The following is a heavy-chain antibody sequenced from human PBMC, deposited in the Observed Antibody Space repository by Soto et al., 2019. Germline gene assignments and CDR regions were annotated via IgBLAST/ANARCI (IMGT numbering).Heavy chain of an antibody. V-gene: IGHV3-73*01. Sequence: EVQLVESGGGLVQPGGSLKLSCAVSGFTFSGSAMHWVRQASGKGLEWVGRIRSKSNSYATAYAASVKGRITISRDDSKNTAYLQMHSLKTEDTAVYYCTRGYGDYVRDYWGQGTLVTVSS. J-gene: IGHJ4*02. CDR2: IRSKSNSYAT. D-gene: IGHD4-17*01. CDR3: TRGYGDYVRDY. CDR1: GFTFSGSA.